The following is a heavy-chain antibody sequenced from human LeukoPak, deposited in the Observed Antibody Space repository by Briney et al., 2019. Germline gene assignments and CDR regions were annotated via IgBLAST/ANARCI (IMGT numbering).Heavy chain of an antibody. V-gene: IGHV3-21*01. CDR1: GFTFSIYT. J-gene: IGHJ5*02. Sequence: GGSLRLSCEASGFTFSIYTINWVRQAPGKGLEWVSSISSSGSDIYYADSVKGRFTISRDNAKNLVNLQMNTLRADDTAIYYCARRNDWFDPWGQGTLVTVSS. CDR2: ISSSGSDI. CDR3: ARRNDWFDP.